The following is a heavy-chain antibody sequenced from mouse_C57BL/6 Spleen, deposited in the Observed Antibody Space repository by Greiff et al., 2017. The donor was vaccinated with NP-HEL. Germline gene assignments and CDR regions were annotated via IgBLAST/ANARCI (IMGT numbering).Heavy chain of an antibody. J-gene: IGHJ2*01. V-gene: IGHV1-64*01. CDR1: GYTFTSYW. CDR2: IHPNSGST. Sequence: QVQLQQPGAELVKPGASVKLSCKASGYTFTSYWMHWVKQRPGQGLEWIGMIHPNSGSTNYNEKFKSKATLTVDKSSSTAYTQLSSLTSEDSAVYYCARTPFTTVVAPHYFDYWGQGTTLTVSS. CDR3: ARTPFTTVVAPHYFDY. D-gene: IGHD1-1*01.